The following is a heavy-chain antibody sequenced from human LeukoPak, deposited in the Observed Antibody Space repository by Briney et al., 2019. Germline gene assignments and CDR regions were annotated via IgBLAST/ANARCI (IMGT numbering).Heavy chain of an antibody. CDR3: ATRPSNWFDP. Sequence: ASVKVSCKVSGYTLTELSMHWVRQAPGKGLGWMGGFDLEDGETIYAQKFQGRVTMTEDTSTDTAYMELSSLSAEDTAVYYCATRPSNWFDPWGQGTLVTVSS. V-gene: IGHV1-24*01. CDR2: FDLEDGET. J-gene: IGHJ5*02. CDR1: GYTLTELS.